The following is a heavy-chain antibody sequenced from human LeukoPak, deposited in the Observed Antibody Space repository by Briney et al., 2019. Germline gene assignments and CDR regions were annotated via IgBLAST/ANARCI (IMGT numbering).Heavy chain of an antibody. CDR1: GFTFSSYG. V-gene: IGHV3-23*01. J-gene: IGHJ4*02. CDR3: AKACTTAVRQPFDS. D-gene: IGHD1-1*01. CDR2: ISGSGGST. Sequence: PGGSLRLSCAASGFTFSSYGMHWVRQAPGKGLEWVSAISGSGGSTYYADSVKGRFTISRDNSKNTLDLQMKSLRAEDTAIYYCAKACTTAVRQPFDSWGQGTLVTVSS.